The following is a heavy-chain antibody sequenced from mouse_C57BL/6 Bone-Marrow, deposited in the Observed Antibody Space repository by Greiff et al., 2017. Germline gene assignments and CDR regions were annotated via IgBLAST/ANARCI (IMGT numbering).Heavy chain of an antibody. V-gene: IGHV14-4*01. CDR1: GFNINDDY. CDR3: TAYYYGSRWLDY. J-gene: IGHJ2*01. CDR2: IDPENGDT. Sequence: VQLQQSGAELVRPGASVKLSCTASGFNINDDYMHWVKQRPEQGLEWIGWIDPENGDTEYASKFKGKATITADTSSNTAYLQRSSLTSEDSAVYYCTAYYYGSRWLDYWGQGTTLTVSS. D-gene: IGHD1-1*01.